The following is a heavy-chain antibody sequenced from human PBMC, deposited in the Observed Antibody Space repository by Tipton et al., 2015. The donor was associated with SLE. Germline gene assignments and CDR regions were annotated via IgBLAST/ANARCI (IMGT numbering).Heavy chain of an antibody. CDR3: ARRMVFGGDYFDY. D-gene: IGHD3-10*02. Sequence: LSLTCTVSGGSISSYYWSWIRQPPGKGLEWIGYIYYSGSTNYNPSLKSRVTISVDTSKNQFSLKLSSVTAADTAVYYCARRMVFGGDYFDYWGQGTLVTVSS. J-gene: IGHJ4*02. CDR2: IYYSGST. CDR1: GGSISSYY. V-gene: IGHV4-59*08.